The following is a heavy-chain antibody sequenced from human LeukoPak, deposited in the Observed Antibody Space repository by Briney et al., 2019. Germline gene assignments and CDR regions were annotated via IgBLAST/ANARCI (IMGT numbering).Heavy chain of an antibody. D-gene: IGHD3-10*01. CDR1: GFDFSLYG. J-gene: IGHJ3*01. Sequence: GGSLRLSCVAPGFDFSLYGMTWVRQAPGKGLQWVSAINGDGGRFYADSVKGRFTISKDISRSTLYLQMNNLRAEDTALYFCAKRGGLTIDAFDFWGRGTMVSVSS. CDR2: INGDGGR. V-gene: IGHV3-23*01. CDR3: AKRGGLTIDAFDF.